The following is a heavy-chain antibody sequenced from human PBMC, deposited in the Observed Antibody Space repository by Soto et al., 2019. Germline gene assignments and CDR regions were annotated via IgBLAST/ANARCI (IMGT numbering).Heavy chain of an antibody. D-gene: IGHD6-13*01. V-gene: IGHV2-5*02. Sequence: QITLKESGPTLVKPTQTLTLTCTFSGFSFSTSGVGVGWIRRPPGKALEWLALIYWDDDKRYSPSLKSRLIISKDPSKNQVVLAMTNMDPVDIATYYCARMSYTSSWFFGAFDIWGQGTMVTVSS. CDR1: GFSFSTSGVG. J-gene: IGHJ3*02. CDR2: IYWDDDK. CDR3: ARMSYTSSWFFGAFDI.